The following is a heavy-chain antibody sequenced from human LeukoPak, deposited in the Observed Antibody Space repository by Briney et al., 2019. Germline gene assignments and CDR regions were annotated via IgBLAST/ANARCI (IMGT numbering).Heavy chain of an antibody. CDR3: ARDMRRRGWFDP. Sequence: SETLSLTCAVYGGSFSGYYWSWIRQPPGKGLEWIGEINHSGSTNYNPSLKSRVTISVDTSKNQFSLKLSSVTAADTAVYYCARDMRRRGWFDPWGQGTLVTVPS. CDR2: INHSGST. V-gene: IGHV4-34*01. CDR1: GGSFSGYY. J-gene: IGHJ5*02. D-gene: IGHD2-2*01.